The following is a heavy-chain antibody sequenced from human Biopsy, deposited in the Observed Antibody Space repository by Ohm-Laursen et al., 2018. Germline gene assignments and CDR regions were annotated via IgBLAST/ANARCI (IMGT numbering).Heavy chain of an antibody. V-gene: IGHV1-58*01. CDR2: IVVGSGHT. CDR3: AATSTLYYYYAMDV. J-gene: IGHJ6*02. Sequence: SVKVSCKASGFTFSSSAVQWARQARGQRLEWIGWIVVGSGHTNYAQKFQERVTITRDMSTGTAYMELTSLRSEDTAVYYCAATSTLYYYYAMDVWDQGTTITVSS. CDR1: GFTFSSSA.